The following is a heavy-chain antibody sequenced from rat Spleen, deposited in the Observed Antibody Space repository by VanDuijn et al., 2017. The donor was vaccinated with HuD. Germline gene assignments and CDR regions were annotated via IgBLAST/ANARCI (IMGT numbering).Heavy chain of an antibody. CDR1: GFSLTSYN. CDR3: TREPKFMYTTDLGFDY. CDR2: IWTGGST. J-gene: IGHJ2*01. D-gene: IGHD1-6*01. V-gene: IGHV2-30*01. Sequence: QVQLMESGPGLVQPSETLSLTCTVSGFSLTSYNVHWVRQPTGKGLEWMGIIWTGGSTDYNSALKSRLSISRDTSKSQVFLKMNSLQTEDTAIYFCTREPKFMYTTDLGFDYWGQGVMVTVSS.